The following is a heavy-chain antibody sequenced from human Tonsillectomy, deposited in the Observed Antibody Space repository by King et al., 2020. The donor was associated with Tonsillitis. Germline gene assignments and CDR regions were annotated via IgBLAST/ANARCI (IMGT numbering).Heavy chain of an antibody. CDR2: IFPADSDT. Sequence: VQLVESGTEVKKPGESLKISCKGSGYSFTSCWIGWVRQMPGKGLEWMGIIFPADSDTRYSPSFQGQVTISADKSITTAYLQWSSLKASDTAMYYCASLGYSRSPVSAFDIWGQGTMVTVSS. CDR1: GYSFTSCW. D-gene: IGHD1-1*01. CDR3: ASLGYSRSPVSAFDI. J-gene: IGHJ3*02. V-gene: IGHV5-51*01.